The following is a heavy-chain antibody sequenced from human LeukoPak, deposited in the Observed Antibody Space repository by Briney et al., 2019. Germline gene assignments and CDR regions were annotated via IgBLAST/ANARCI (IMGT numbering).Heavy chain of an antibody. Sequence: GGSLRLSCAAPGFTVSSNYMSWVRQAPGKGLEWVSVIYSGGSTYYADSVKGRFTISRDNSKNTLYLQMNSLRAEDTAVYYCARDYCSGGSCYGDYWGQGTLVTVSS. J-gene: IGHJ4*02. CDR2: IYSGGST. CDR3: ARDYCSGGSCYGDY. V-gene: IGHV3-53*01. D-gene: IGHD2-15*01. CDR1: GFTVSSNY.